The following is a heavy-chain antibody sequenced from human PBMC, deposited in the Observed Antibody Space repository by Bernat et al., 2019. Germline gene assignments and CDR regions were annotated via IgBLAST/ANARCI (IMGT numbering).Heavy chain of an antibody. Sequence: EVQLVESGGDLVQPGGSLRLSCAASGFTFSSYWMSWVRQAPGKGLEWVANIKQDGSEKYYVDSVKGRFTISRDNAKNSLYLQMNSLRAEDTAVYYCARGTSTSAPYMDVWGKGTTVTVSS. J-gene: IGHJ6*03. CDR2: IKQDGSEK. V-gene: IGHV3-7*03. CDR1: GFTFSSYW. CDR3: ARGTSTSAPYMDV.